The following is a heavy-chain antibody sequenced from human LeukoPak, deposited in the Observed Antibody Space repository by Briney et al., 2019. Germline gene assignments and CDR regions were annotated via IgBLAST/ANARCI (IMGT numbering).Heavy chain of an antibody. V-gene: IGHV3-30*18. J-gene: IGHJ4*02. D-gene: IGHD2-2*02. Sequence: GRSLRLFCAASGSAFSTYGMPWGRQTPGKGLEWGAVISHDERNKFYADSVKGRFTISRDNSKSMLYLQMNILRAEDTAFYYCAKGGCSSTNCYMNYWGQGALVTVSS. CDR3: AKGGCSSTNCYMNY. CDR2: ISHDERNK. CDR1: GSAFSTYG.